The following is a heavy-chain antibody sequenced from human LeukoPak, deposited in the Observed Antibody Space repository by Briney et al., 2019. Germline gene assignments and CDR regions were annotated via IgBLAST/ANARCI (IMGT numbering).Heavy chain of an antibody. CDR3: ARGSPLSIFRVVISYFDY. D-gene: IGHD3-3*01. J-gene: IGHJ4*02. CDR1: GGSFSGYY. V-gene: IGHV4-34*04. Sequence: SETLSLTCAVYGGSFSGYYWSWIRQPPGKGLEWIVEINHSGSTNDKPSLKSRATISVDTSKNQFSLKLSSVTAADTAVYYCARGSPLSIFRVVISYFDYWGQGNLVTVSS. CDR2: INHSGST.